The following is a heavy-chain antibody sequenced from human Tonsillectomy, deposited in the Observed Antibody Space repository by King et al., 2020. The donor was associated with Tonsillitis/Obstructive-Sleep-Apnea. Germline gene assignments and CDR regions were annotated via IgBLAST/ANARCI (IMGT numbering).Heavy chain of an antibody. CDR2: IYWDDVK. D-gene: IGHD3-16*02. CDR3: AHLRGYDFVWGSYRLDY. V-gene: IGHV2-5*02. Sequence: TLKESGPTLVKPTQTLTLTCTFSGFSFSTSGEGVGWIRQPPGRALEWLALIYWDDVKRYSSSLKSRLTITKDTSKNQVVLTMTNMDPVDTATYYCAHLRGYDFVWGSYRLDYWGQGTLVTVSS. J-gene: IGHJ4*02. CDR1: GFSFSTSGEG.